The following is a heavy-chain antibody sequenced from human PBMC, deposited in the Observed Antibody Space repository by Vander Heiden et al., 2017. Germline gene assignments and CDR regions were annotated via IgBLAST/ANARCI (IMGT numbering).Heavy chain of an antibody. CDR1: GFTVSRNY. CDR2: ISSGGST. D-gene: IGHD2-2*01. V-gene: IGHV3-53*01. CDR3: ARDVVPAVMGGYYGMDV. J-gene: IGHJ6*02. Sequence: ELQLVESGGGLLQPVGSLRLSCATSGFTVSRNYMGWARQGPGKGLEWVSVISSGGSTYYADSVNGLVTIARDNSKNTLYLQMNSLRAEDTAVYYCARDVVPAVMGGYYGMDVWGQGTTVTVSS.